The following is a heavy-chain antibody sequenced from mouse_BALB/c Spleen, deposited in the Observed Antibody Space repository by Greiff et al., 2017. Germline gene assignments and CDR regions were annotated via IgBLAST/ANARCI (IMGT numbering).Heavy chain of an antibody. CDR1: GYSITSDYA. Sequence: EVQLQESGPGLVKPSQSLSLTCTVTGYSITSDYAWNWIRQFPGNKLEWMGYISYSGSTSYNPSLKSRISITRDTSKNQFFLQLNSVTTEDTATYYCARYYDYDLRSYAMDYWGQGTSVTVSS. D-gene: IGHD2-4*01. CDR2: ISYSGST. V-gene: IGHV3-2*02. J-gene: IGHJ4*01. CDR3: ARYYDYDLRSYAMDY.